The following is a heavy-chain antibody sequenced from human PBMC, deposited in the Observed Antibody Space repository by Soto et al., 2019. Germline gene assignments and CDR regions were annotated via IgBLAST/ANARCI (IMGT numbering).Heavy chain of an antibody. D-gene: IGHD6-6*01. CDR2: ISWNSGSI. CDR3: AKVQGGRGIAARPDAFDI. Sequence: GGSLRLSCAASGFTFDDYAMHWVRQAPGKGLEWVSGISWNSGSIGYADSVKGRFTISRDNAKNSLYLQMNSLRAEDTVLYYCAKVQGGRGIAARPDAFDIWGQGTMVTVSS. J-gene: IGHJ3*02. V-gene: IGHV3-9*01. CDR1: GFTFDDYA.